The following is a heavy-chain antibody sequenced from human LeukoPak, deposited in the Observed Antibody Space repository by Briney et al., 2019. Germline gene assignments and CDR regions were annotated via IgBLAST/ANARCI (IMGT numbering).Heavy chain of an antibody. CDR2: IKNKADGGTT. D-gene: IGHD1-14*01. CDR3: TTADLRNNS. V-gene: IGHV3-15*01. Sequence: NSGGSLRLSCAASGFTFSNAWMYWVRQAPGKGLECVGRIKNKADGGTTDYAAPVKDRFSISRDDSENTLFLQMNGLKTEDTAMYYCTTADLRNNSWGQGTLVTVSS. CDR1: GFTFSNAW. J-gene: IGHJ4*02.